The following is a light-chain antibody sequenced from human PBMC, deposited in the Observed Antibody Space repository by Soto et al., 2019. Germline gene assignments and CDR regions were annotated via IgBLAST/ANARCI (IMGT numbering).Light chain of an antibody. Sequence: QSVLTQPPSVSGAPGQRVTISCTGSSSNIGAGYDVHWYQHLPGAAPKLLIFGNSNRPEGVTVRFSGSTSGTSASLAITGVQAEDEADYYCQSYDTSLNAVLFGGGTKLTVL. J-gene: IGLJ2*01. CDR3: QSYDTSLNAVL. V-gene: IGLV1-40*01. CDR1: SSNIGAGYD. CDR2: GNS.